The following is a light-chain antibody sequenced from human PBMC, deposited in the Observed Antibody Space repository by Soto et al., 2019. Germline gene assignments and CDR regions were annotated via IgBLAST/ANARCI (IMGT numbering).Light chain of an antibody. J-gene: IGLJ2*01. V-gene: IGLV2-14*01. CDR1: SSDVGGYNY. CDR2: DVS. CDR3: SSYTSSSTLMV. Sequence: QSVLTQPASVSGSPGQSITISCTGTSSDVGGYNYVSWYQQHQGKAPKLMIYDVSNRPTGVSNRYSGSKSGNTASLTIAGLQAEHEADYYCSSYTSSSTLMVFGGGTKLTVL.